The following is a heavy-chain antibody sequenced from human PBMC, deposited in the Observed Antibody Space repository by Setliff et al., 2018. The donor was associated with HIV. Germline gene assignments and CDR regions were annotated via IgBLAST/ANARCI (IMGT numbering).Heavy chain of an antibody. CDR3: ARSPGMFDY. CDR2: SYSGGST. J-gene: IGHJ4*02. D-gene: IGHD1-1*01. V-gene: IGHV3-53*01. Sequence: GGSLRLSCAVSEVIVNNNYMSWVRQAPGKGLEWVSVSYSGGSTDHADSVKGRFTISRNNSKNTVYLQMTSLRAEDTAVYYCARSPGMFDYWGQGTPFTVSS. CDR1: EVIVNNNY.